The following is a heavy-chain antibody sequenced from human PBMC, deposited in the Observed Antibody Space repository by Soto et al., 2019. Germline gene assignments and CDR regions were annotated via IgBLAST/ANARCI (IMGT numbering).Heavy chain of an antibody. Sequence: QLQLQESGPGLVKPSETLSLTCTVSGGPITSGSYYWGWIRQPPGKGLEWIGSIYYSGRTCYKPSLRSRVTISIDTSRNQFSLKVNSVTAADTAVYYCARQASEGYSRSPFRFWGQGTLVTVSS. V-gene: IGHV4-39*01. CDR2: IYYSGRT. CDR3: ARQASEGYSRSPFRF. CDR1: GGPITSGSYY. D-gene: IGHD6-6*01. J-gene: IGHJ1*01.